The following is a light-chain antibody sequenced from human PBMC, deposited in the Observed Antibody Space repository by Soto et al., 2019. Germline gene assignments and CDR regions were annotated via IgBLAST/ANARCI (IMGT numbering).Light chain of an antibody. CDR3: QQYSTYPYI. CDR2: KAA. J-gene: IGKJ2*01. CDR1: QSINRW. Sequence: DIQMTLSPSSLSASVGVRVTSTFRASQSINRWFASYQQKPAKAPKLLLYKAATIESGVPPRFSGGRIGTEFSLSIISLQPDDFATDYCQQYSTYPYIFGQGTKVDIK. V-gene: IGKV1-5*03.